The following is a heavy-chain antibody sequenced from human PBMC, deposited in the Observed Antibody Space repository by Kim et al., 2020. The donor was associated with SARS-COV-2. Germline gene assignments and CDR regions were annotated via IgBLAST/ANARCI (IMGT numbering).Heavy chain of an antibody. D-gene: IGHD3-9*01. V-gene: IGHV3-30-3*01. CDR1: GFTFSSYA. CDR3: ERWNYDILTGYAYYYYG. Sequence: GGSLRLSCAASGFTFSSYAMHWVRQAPGKGLEWVAVISYDGSNKYYADSVKGRFTISRDNSKNTLYLQMNRLRAEDTAVYYCERWNYDILTGYAYYYYG. J-gene: IGHJ6*01. CDR2: ISYDGSNK.